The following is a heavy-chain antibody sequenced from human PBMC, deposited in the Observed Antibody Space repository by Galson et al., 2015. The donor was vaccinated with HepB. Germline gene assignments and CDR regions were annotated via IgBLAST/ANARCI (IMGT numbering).Heavy chain of an antibody. Sequence: SVKVSCKVSGYTLTELSMHWVRQAPGKGLEWMGGFDPEDGETIYAQKFQGRVTMTEDTSTDTAYMELSSLRSEETAVYYCATDGLLWFGESRYYYYGMDVWCQLTTVTVSS. CDR2: FDPEDGET. CDR1: GYTLTELS. D-gene: IGHD3-10*01. V-gene: IGHV1-24*01. CDR3: ATDGLLWFGESRYYYYGMDV. J-gene: IGHJ6*02.